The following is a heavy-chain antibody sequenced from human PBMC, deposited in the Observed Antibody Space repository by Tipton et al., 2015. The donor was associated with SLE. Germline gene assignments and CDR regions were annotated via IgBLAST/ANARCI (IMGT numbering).Heavy chain of an antibody. J-gene: IGHJ2*01. CDR3: ARIGQWLIQGYFDL. V-gene: IGHV4-39*01. CDR1: GGSITTTTYY. D-gene: IGHD6-19*01. CDR2: IYYSGST. Sequence: LRLSCTVSGGSITTTTYYWGWIRQSPGKGLEWIGSIYYSGSTYYNPSLKSRVSISVDTSKNQFSLKLSSVTAADTAVYYCARIGQWLIQGYFDLWGRGTLVTVSS.